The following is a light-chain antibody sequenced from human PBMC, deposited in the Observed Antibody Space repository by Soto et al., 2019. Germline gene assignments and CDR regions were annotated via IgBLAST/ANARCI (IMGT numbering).Light chain of an antibody. V-gene: IGKV3-15*01. CDR1: QSVSSN. Sequence: EIVMTQSPATLSVSPGERATLSCRASQSVSSNLAWYQQKPGQAPRLLIYGASTRATGIPARFSGSGSGTEFTLTISNLQSEDFAVYYCQQYNNWPPLTFGGGPKVEIK. CDR2: GAS. J-gene: IGKJ4*01. CDR3: QQYNNWPPLT.